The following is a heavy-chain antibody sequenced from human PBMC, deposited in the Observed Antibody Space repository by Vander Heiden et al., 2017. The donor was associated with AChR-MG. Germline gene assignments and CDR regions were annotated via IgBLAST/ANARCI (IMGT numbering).Heavy chain of an antibody. J-gene: IGHJ6*02. CDR3: ARVYCSGGSCYEPYYYYGMDV. CDR1: GFTFSSYA. V-gene: IGHV3-30-3*01. D-gene: IGHD2-15*01. Sequence: QVQLVESGGGVVQPGRSLRLSCAASGFTFSSYAMPWVRQAPGKGLEWVAFISYDGSNKYYADSVKGRFTISRDNSKNTLYLQMNSLRAEDTAVYYCARVYCSGGSCYEPYYYYGMDVWGQGTTVTVSS. CDR2: ISYDGSNK.